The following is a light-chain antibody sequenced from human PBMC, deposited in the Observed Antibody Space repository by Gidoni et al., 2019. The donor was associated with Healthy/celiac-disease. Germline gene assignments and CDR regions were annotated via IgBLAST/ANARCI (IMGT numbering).Light chain of an antibody. CDR3: QSYDSSLSAYV. V-gene: IGLV1-40*01. CDR1: SSNIGAGYD. J-gene: IGLJ1*01. CDR2: GNS. Sequence: QSVLPQPPSVSGAPGQRVTISCTGSSSNIGAGYDVHWYQQLPGTAPKLLIYGNSNRPSGVPDRFSGSKSGTSASLAITGLQAEDEADYYCQSYDSSLSAYVFGTGTKVSVL.